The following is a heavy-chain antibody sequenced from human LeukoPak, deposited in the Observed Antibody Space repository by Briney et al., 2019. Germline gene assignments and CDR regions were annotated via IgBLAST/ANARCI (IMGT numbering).Heavy chain of an antibody. CDR3: ARDPNEYCSGGSCYPPFDY. CDR2: INPSGGST. CDR1: GYTFTSYY. V-gene: IGHV1-46*01. D-gene: IGHD2-15*01. J-gene: IGHJ4*02. Sequence: ASVKVSCKASGYTFTSYYMHWVRQAPGQGLEWMGIINPSGGSTSYAQKFQGRVTMARDTSTSTVYMELSSLRSEDTAVYYCARDPNEYCSGGSCYPPFDYWGQGTLVTVSS.